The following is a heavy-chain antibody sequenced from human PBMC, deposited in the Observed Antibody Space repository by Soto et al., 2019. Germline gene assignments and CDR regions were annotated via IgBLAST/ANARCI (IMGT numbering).Heavy chain of an antibody. CDR2: VYYSGTT. J-gene: IGHJ4*02. CDR3: ARLIHCKTTSCYFDY. D-gene: IGHD2-2*01. CDR1: GASISSYNY. Sequence: PSETLSLTCNVSGASISSYNYWGWFRQPPGRGLEWIGSVYYSGTTYYNPSLKSRVTISADTSKNQFSLKLSSVTAADTAVFYCARLIHCKTTSCYFDYWGQGTLVTVSS. V-gene: IGHV4-39*01.